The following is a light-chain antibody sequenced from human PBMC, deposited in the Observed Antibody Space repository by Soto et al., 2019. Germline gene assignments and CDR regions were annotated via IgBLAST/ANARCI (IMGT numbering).Light chain of an antibody. J-gene: IGLJ2*01. V-gene: IGLV1-51*01. CDR3: GTWDSSLSGVV. CDR1: SSNIGNNY. CDR2: ANN. Sequence: QSVLTQPPSVSAAPGQKVTISCSGSSSNIGNNYVSWYQQLPGTAPKLLIHANNKRPSGIPDRFSGSKSGTSATLGITGLQTGDEADYYCGTWDSSLSGVVFGGGTKLTVL.